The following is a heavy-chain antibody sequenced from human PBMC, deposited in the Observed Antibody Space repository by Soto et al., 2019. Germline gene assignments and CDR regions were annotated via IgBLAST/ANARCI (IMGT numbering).Heavy chain of an antibody. CDR3: ARVPGYNWNYYGMDV. D-gene: IGHD1-20*01. CDR1: GGTFNNYA. V-gene: IGHV1-69*13. Sequence: SVKVSFKASGGTFNNYAISWLRQAPGQGLEWMGGIIPLFGTTNYAQKFQGRVTITADESTSTAYMELSSLRSEDTAVYYCARVPGYNWNYYGMDVWGQGTTVTVSS. CDR2: IIPLFGTT. J-gene: IGHJ6*02.